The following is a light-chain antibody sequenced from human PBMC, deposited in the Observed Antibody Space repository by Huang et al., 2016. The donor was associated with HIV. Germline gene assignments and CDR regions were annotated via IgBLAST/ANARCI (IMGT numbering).Light chain of an antibody. CDR3: QQRSNWPLFT. CDR1: QSVSSY. Sequence: EIVLTQSPATLSLSPGERATLSCRASQSVSSYLAWYQQKPSQAPRLLFYDASNRATGSPALFSGSGSGTDFTLTISSLEPEDFAVYYCQQRSNWPLFTFGPGTKVHIK. J-gene: IGKJ3*01. V-gene: IGKV3-11*01. CDR2: DAS.